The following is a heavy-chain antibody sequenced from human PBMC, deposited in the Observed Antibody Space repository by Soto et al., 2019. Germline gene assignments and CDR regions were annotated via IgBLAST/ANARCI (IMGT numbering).Heavy chain of an antibody. J-gene: IGHJ4*02. V-gene: IGHV3-15*07. CDR2: IKSKTDGGTT. Sequence: IVSNAWMNWVRQAPGKGLEWVGRIKSKTDGGTTDYAAPVKGRFTISRDDSKNTLYLQMNSLKTEDTAVYYCTRYYYDSSGYDWGQGTLVTVSS. CDR3: TRYYYDSSGYD. D-gene: IGHD3-22*01. CDR1: IVSNAW.